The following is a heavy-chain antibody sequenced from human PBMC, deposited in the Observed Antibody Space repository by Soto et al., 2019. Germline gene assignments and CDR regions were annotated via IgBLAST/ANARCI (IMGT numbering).Heavy chain of an antibody. Sequence: ASVTVSCKASGYTFTSYGISWVRQAPGQGLEWMGWISAYNGNTNYAQKLQGRVTMTTDTSTSPADMELRSLRSDDTAVYDCARDYYYGMDVWGQGTTVTVSS. CDR2: ISAYNGNT. CDR1: GYTFTSYG. J-gene: IGHJ6*02. CDR3: ARDYYYGMDV. V-gene: IGHV1-18*04.